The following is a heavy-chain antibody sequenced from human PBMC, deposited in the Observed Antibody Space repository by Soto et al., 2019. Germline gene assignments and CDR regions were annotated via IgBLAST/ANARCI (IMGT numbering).Heavy chain of an antibody. V-gene: IGHV3-13*01. J-gene: IGHJ4*02. CDR1: GFTVNTYD. CDR3: AREPRYRSGWEPLDH. D-gene: IGHD6-19*01. Sequence: EVQLMESGGGLVRPGGSLRLSCAASGFTVNTYDMHWVRQATGQGLEWVSAIGTAGDTYYLGSVKGRFTISRENAKNSLYLKKNSLRAEDTAVYYCAREPRYRSGWEPLDHWGQGTLVTVSS. CDR2: IGTAGDT.